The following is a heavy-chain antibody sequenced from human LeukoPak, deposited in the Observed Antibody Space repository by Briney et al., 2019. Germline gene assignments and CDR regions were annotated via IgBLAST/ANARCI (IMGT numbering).Heavy chain of an antibody. J-gene: IGHJ5*02. CDR2: INHSGST. D-gene: IGHD6-13*01. V-gene: IGHV4-34*01. CDR1: GGSFSGYY. CDR3: ARGRSIAAALYWFDP. Sequence: SETLSLTCAVYGGSFSGYYWSWIRQPPGKGLEWIGEINHSGSTNYNPSLKSRVTISVDTSKNQFSLKLSSVTAADTAMYYCARGRSIAAALYWFDPWGQGTLVTVSS.